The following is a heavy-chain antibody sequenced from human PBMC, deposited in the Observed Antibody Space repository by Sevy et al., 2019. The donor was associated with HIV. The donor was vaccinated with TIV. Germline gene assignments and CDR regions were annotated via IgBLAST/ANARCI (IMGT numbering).Heavy chain of an antibody. J-gene: IGHJ4*02. Sequence: GGSLRLSCAASGFTFSNAWMSWVRQAPGKGLEWVGRIKSKTDGGTTDYAAPVTVRFTISRDDSKNTLYLQMNSLRAEDSAVYYCAREQITGSKPDYFDSWGQGTLVTVSS. D-gene: IGHD1-7*01. V-gene: IGHV3-15*01. CDR1: GFTFSNAW. CDR3: AREQITGSKPDYFDS. CDR2: IKSKTDGGTT.